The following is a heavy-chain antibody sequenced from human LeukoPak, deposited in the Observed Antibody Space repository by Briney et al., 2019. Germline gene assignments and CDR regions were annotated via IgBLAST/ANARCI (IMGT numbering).Heavy chain of an antibody. CDR1: GGSLSGYY. Sequence: SETLSLTCAAYGGSLSGYYWSWIRQPPGKGLEWIGEINHSGSTNYNPSLKSRVTISVDTSKNQFSLKLSSVTAADTAVYYCARGIAADALGQGTLVTVSS. CDR2: INHSGST. V-gene: IGHV4-34*01. D-gene: IGHD6-13*01. J-gene: IGHJ5*02. CDR3: ARGIAADA.